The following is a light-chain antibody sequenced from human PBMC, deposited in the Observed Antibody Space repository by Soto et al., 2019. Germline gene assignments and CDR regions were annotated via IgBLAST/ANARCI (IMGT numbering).Light chain of an antibody. CDR2: NNN. J-gene: IGLJ3*02. CDR1: NFNIGSHT. Sequence: QSVLTQPPSASGTPGQRVTISCSGSNFNIGSHTVNWYQQLPGTAPKLLIHNNNQRPSGVPDRFSGSKSGTSASLAISGLQSEDEADYSGSVGDDRLKGWVFGGGTKLTVL. CDR3: SVGDDRLKGWV. V-gene: IGLV1-44*01.